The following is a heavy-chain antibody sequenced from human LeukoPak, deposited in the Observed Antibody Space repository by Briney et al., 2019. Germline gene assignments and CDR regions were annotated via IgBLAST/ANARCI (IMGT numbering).Heavy chain of an antibody. CDR1: GYTFTGYY. Sequence: ASVKASCKASGYTFTGYYMHWVRQAPGQGLEWMGWINPNSGGTNYAQKFQGRVTMTRDTSISTAYMELSRLRSDNTAVYYCARGRLDRAPIVATSHYYYYYMDVWGKGTTVTISS. J-gene: IGHJ6*03. CDR3: ARGRLDRAPIVATSHYYYYYMDV. V-gene: IGHV1-2*02. D-gene: IGHD5-12*01. CDR2: INPNSGGT.